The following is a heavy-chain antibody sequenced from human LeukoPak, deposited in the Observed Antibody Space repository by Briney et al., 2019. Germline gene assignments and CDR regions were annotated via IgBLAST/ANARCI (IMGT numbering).Heavy chain of an antibody. CDR2: ISGSGDST. CDR3: AKDFGNCINGVCYGTPFDY. V-gene: IGHV3-23*01. CDR1: GFTFKSYA. Sequence: PGGSLRLSCAASGFTFKSYAMSSVRQAAGKGLEWVSGISGSGDSTYYADSVKGQFTISRDNSKNTLYLQMNSLRAEDTAVYYCAKDFGNCINGVCYGTPFDYWGQGTLVTVSS. J-gene: IGHJ4*02. D-gene: IGHD2-8*01.